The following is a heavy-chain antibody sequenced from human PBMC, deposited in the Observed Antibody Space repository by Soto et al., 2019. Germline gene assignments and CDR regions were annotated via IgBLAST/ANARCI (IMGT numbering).Heavy chain of an antibody. D-gene: IGHD6-6*01. V-gene: IGHV4-30-4*01. Sequence: QVQLQESGPGLVKPSQTLSLTCTVSGGSLSSGDYYWSWIRQAPGKGLEWIGYIQYSGSTYYNPSLKSRVTISVNTSKNQFSLKLSSVTAADTAVYYCASLPSSASNYFDYWGQGTLVTFSS. CDR1: GGSLSSGDYY. CDR3: ASLPSSASNYFDY. J-gene: IGHJ4*02. CDR2: IQYSGST.